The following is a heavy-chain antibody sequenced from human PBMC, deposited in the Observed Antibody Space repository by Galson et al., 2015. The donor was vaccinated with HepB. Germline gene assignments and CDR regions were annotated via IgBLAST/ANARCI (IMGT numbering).Heavy chain of an antibody. CDR1: GFTFSSYA. D-gene: IGHD1-14*01. J-gene: IGHJ3*02. CDR2: ISYDGSEK. Sequence: SLRLSCAASGFTFSSYAMHWVRQAPGKGLEWVAVISYDGSEKNYVDSVKGRFTISRDNARNSVYLQMSSLRAEDTALYYCVRDNRAAFDIWGQGTMVTVSS. V-gene: IGHV3-30*04. CDR3: VRDNRAAFDI.